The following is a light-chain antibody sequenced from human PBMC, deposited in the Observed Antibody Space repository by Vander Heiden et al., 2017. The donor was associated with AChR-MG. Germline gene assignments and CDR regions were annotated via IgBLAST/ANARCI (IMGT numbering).Light chain of an antibody. V-gene: IGLV3-25*03. CDR1: ALPNQY. Sequence: SYESTQPPPLSVSPGQTARTPCSGDALPNQYAYWYQQKPDQAPVLVTYKDSERPSGIPGRFSGSRSGTTVTLTISGVQAEDEADYYCQSVHSGGPVVFGGGTKLTVL. J-gene: IGLJ2*01. CDR2: KDS. CDR3: QSVHSGGPVV.